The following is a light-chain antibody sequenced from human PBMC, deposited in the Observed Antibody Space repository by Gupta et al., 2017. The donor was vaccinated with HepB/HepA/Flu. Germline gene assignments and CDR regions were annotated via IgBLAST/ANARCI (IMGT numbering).Light chain of an antibody. CDR2: RNS. V-gene: IGLV1-47*01. Sequence: QSVLTQPPSASATPGQRVTISCSGSSSNIGSNYVYWYQQLPGTAPKLLIYRNSQRPSGVLDRCSCDKSGTYASPVIRGRRSEEEADDYCAGWDDSLTGPVFGGGTKVTVL. J-gene: IGLJ3*02. CDR1: SSNIGSNY. CDR3: AGWDDSLTGPV.